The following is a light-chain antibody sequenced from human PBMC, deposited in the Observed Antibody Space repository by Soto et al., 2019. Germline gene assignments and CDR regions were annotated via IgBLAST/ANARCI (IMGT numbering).Light chain of an antibody. CDR3: QQYNNWPPA. V-gene: IGKV3-15*01. J-gene: IGKJ1*01. CDR2: GAS. CDR1: QSVNGN. Sequence: EIVMTQSPATLSVSPGERATLSCRASQSVNGNLAWYQQKPGQAPRLLIYGASTRATGIPARFSGSGSGTEFTLTISSLQSEALAVYYCQQYNNWPPAFGQGTKVEI.